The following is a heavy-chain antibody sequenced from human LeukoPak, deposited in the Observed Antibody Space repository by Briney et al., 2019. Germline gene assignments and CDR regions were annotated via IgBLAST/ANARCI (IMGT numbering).Heavy chain of an antibody. D-gene: IGHD3-10*01. CDR3: ASTYYYGSGSIYYYYMDV. J-gene: IGHJ6*03. V-gene: IGHV4-4*07. CDR2: IYTSGST. Sequence: SETLSLTCTVSGGSISSYYWSWIRQPAGKGPEWIGRIYTSGSTNYNPSLKSRVTISVDKSKNQFSLKLSSVTAADTAVYYCASTYYYGSGSIYYYYMDVWGKGTTVTVSS. CDR1: GGSISSYY.